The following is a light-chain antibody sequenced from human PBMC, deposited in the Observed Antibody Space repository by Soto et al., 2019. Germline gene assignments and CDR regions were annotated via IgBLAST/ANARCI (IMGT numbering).Light chain of an antibody. CDR3: QQYNNWPLT. CDR2: GAS. J-gene: IGKJ4*01. CDR1: RSLSSH. V-gene: IGKV3-15*01. Sequence: EIVMTQSPATLSVSPGEGATLSCRASRSLSSHLAWYQQKPGQSPSLLIYGASTRATGIPARFSGSGSGTEFTLTISSLQSEDFAVYYCQQYNNWPLTFGGGTKVDIK.